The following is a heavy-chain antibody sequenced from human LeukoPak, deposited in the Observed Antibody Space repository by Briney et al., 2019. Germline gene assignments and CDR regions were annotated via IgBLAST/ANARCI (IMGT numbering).Heavy chain of an antibody. D-gene: IGHD6-19*01. CDR3: ARVEETWLVNYYYYMDV. Sequence: GSLRLSCAASRFTFSSYGMHWVRQAPGKGLEWVAFIRYDGSNKYYADSVKGRFTISRDNAKNSLYLQMNSLRAEDTAVYYCARVEETWLVNYYYYMDVWGKGTTVTVSS. J-gene: IGHJ6*03. V-gene: IGHV3-30*02. CDR2: IRYDGSNK. CDR1: RFTFSSYG.